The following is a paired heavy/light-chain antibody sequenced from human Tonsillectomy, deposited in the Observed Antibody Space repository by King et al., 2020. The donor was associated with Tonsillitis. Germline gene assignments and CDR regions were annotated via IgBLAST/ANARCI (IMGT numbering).Heavy chain of an antibody. D-gene: IGHD1-20*01. J-gene: IGHJ4*02. CDR3: ARSITGSTRGIDY. CDR2: IWNDGKNK. V-gene: IGHV3-33*01. CDR1: AFTLSSYG. Sequence: QVQLVESGGGVVQPGRSLRLSCAASAFTLSSYGMHWVRQAPGKGLEWVAVIWNDGKNKWYADSVKGRLTISRDNSKNTLYLQMDSLRPEDTAVYYCARSITGSTRGIDYWGQGTLVTVSS.
Light chain of an antibody. V-gene: IGKV1-16*01. Sequence: DIQMTQSPSSLSASVGDRVTIACRASQDIGNYLAWFQQRPGKAPKSLIYSTSHLQSGVPSRFSGDSSGTDFTLTISSLQPEDFATYYCQQYFNYPYTFGQGTKLEIK. J-gene: IGKJ2*01. CDR3: QQYFNYPYT. CDR2: STS. CDR1: QDIGNY.